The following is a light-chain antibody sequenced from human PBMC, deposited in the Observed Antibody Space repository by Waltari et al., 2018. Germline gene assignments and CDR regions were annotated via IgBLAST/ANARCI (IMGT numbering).Light chain of an antibody. CDR2: DAS. J-gene: IGKJ1*01. V-gene: IGKV3-11*01. CDR1: QSVSSY. CDR3: QQRSSWPRT. Sequence: EIVLTQSPATLSLSPGERATLSCRARQSVSSYLAWYQQKPGQAPRLLIYDASNRATGIPARFSGSGSGTDFTLTISSLEPEDFAVYYCQQRSSWPRTFGQGTEVEIK.